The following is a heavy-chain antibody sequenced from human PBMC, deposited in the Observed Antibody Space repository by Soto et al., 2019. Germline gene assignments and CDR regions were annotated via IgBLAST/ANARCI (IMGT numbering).Heavy chain of an antibody. CDR2: IYSEVTT. Sequence: VVSPIISCAVSGITVSSIYMTWVRQAPGKGLEWVSVIYSEVTTYYADSVKGRFTISRDNSKNTLYLQMNSLRAEDTAVYYCAKDRGGLDAFDIWGQGTMVTVSS. CDR3: AKDRGGLDAFDI. D-gene: IGHD3-10*01. J-gene: IGHJ3*02. V-gene: IGHV3-53*01. CDR1: GITVSSIY.